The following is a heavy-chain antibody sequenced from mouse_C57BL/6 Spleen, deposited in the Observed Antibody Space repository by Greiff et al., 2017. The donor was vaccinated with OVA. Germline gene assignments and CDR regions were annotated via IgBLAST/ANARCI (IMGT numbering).Heavy chain of an antibody. D-gene: IGHD1-1*01. CDR3: AVYLIYYYGSGAMDY. CDR2: IDPEDGET. V-gene: IGHV14-2*01. CDR1: GFNIKDYY. Sequence: EVKLQESGAELVKPGASVKLSCTASGFNIKDYYMHWVKQRTEQGLEWIGRIDPEDGETKYAPKFQGKATITADTSSNTAYLQLSSLTSEDTAVYYCAVYLIYYYGSGAMDYWGQGTSVTVSS. J-gene: IGHJ4*01.